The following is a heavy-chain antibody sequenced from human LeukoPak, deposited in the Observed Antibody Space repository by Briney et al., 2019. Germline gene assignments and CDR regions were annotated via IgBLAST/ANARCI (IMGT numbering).Heavy chain of an antibody. CDR3: ANQGPSMITFGGVLRY. J-gene: IGHJ4*02. CDR2: ISSSSSYI. CDR1: GFTFSSYS. Sequence: PGGSLRLSCAASGFTFSSYSMNRVRQAPGKGLEWVSSISSSSSYIYYADSVKGRFTISRDNAKNSLYLQMNSLRAEDTAVYYRANQGPSMITFGGVLRYWGQGTLVTVSS. D-gene: IGHD3-16*01. V-gene: IGHV3-21*04.